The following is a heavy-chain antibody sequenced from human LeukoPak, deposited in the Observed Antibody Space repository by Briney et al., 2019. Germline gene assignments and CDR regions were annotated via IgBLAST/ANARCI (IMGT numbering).Heavy chain of an antibody. V-gene: IGHV3-21*05. J-gene: IGHJ4*02. D-gene: IGHD5/OR15-5a*01. CDR2: IGSRGYDI. Sequence: GGSLRLSCAASGFTFSSYNMNWVRQAPGKGLEWISYIGSRGYDINNADSVKGRFTISRDNAKNSLYLQMYSLRPEDTAVYYCARGASDLPLDYWGQGTLVIVSS. CDR1: GFTFSSYN. CDR3: ARGASDLPLDY.